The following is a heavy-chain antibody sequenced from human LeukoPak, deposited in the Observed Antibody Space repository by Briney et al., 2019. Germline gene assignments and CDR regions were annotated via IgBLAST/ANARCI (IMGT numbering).Heavy chain of an antibody. CDR1: GFTFSDYY. J-gene: IGHJ3*02. V-gene: IGHV3-11*01. CDR2: ISSSGITI. Sequence: GGSLRLSCAASGFTFSDYYMSWIRQAPGKGLECISYISSSGITIYYADSVKGRFTISRDNAKNSLYLQMNRLRAEDTAVYYCASVSLLTGYQDLLDAFDIWGQGTKVTVSS. CDR3: ASVSLLTGYQDLLDAFDI. D-gene: IGHD3-9*01.